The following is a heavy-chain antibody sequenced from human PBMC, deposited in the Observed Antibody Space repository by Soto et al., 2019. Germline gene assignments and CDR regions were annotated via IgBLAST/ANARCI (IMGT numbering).Heavy chain of an antibody. CDR2: IFSSGST. CDR1: GGSINTFY. V-gene: IGHV4-4*07. J-gene: IGHJ4*02. D-gene: IGHD5-12*01. CDR3: AREGSYSAYNFAHGIQLWSFDF. Sequence: PSETLSLTCTVSGGSINTFYWSWVRQPAGKGLEWIGRIFSSGSTSFNPSLESRVAMSVDTSKNHFSLNLSSVTAVDMAVYYCAREGSYSAYNFAHGIQLWSFDFWGQGALVTVSS.